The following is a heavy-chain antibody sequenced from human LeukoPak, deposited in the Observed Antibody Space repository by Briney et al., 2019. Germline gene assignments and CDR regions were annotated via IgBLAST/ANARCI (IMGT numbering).Heavy chain of an antibody. CDR3: ARVDGYSNFDAFDI. V-gene: IGHV3-66*01. D-gene: IGHD4-4*01. J-gene: IGHJ3*02. CDR1: GFTVSSNY. Sequence: GGPLRLSCAASGFTVSSNYMSWVRQAPGKGLEWVSVIYSGGSTYYADSVKGRFTISRDNSKNTLYLQMNSLRAEDTAVYYCARVDGYSNFDAFDIWGQGTMVTVSS. CDR2: IYSGGST.